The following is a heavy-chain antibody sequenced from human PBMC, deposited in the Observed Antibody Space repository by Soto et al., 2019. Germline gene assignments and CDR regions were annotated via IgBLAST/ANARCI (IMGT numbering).Heavy chain of an antibody. Sequence: ELQLLDSGGGLVQPGGSLRLSCEASGSTFSSYAMSWVRQAPGKGLEWVSGISGSGSSTYYPDSLKGRFTISRDNYKNTVYLQMNSLRAEDTAGYYCTRIDTMIRGVKRGMDVWGQGTTVTVSS. V-gene: IGHV3-23*01. CDR1: GSTFSSYA. CDR3: TRIDTMIRGVKRGMDV. D-gene: IGHD3-10*01. J-gene: IGHJ6*01. CDR2: ISGSGSST.